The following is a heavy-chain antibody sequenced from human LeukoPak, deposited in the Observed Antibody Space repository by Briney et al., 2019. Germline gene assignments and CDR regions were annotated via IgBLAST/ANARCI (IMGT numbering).Heavy chain of an antibody. V-gene: IGHV1-2*02. J-gene: IGHJ3*02. Sequence: ASVKVSCKASGYTFTGYYIHWVRQAPGQGLEWMGWINPNGGGTNYAQKFQGRVTMTRDTSISTAYMELSRLRSDDTAVYYCARDRRRYCSSTSCSQWGLRVDAFDIWGQGTMVTVSS. CDR2: INPNGGGT. D-gene: IGHD2-2*01. CDR1: GYTFTGYY. CDR3: ARDRRRYCSSTSCSQWGLRVDAFDI.